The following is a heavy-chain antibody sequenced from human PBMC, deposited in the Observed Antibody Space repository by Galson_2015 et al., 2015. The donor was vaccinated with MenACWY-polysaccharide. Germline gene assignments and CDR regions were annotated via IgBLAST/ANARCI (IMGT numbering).Heavy chain of an antibody. D-gene: IGHD3-10*01. V-gene: IGHV4-4*07. CDR2: VYADGET. CDR3: ARGRRGEGTDY. CDR1: GDSISNNY. J-gene: IGHJ4*02. Sequence: SETLSLTCTVSGDSISNNYWTWVRQPAGKGLEWIGRVYADGETNYNSSLKSRVIMSTDTSKNQFSLKLSSMTAADTAVYYCARGRRGEGTDYWGQGALVTVSS.